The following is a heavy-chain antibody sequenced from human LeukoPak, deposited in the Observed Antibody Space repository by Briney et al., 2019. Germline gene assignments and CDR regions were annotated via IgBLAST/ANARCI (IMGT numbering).Heavy chain of an antibody. CDR1: GGTFSSYA. J-gene: IGHJ4*02. D-gene: IGHD3-22*01. V-gene: IGHV1-69*04. Sequence: SVKVSCKASGGTFSSYAISWVRQAPGQGLEWMGRIIPILGIANYAQKFQGRITITADKSTSTAYMELSSLRSEDTAVYYCARDFVSGYYVDYWGQGTLVTVSS. CDR3: ARDFVSGYYVDY. CDR2: IIPILGIA.